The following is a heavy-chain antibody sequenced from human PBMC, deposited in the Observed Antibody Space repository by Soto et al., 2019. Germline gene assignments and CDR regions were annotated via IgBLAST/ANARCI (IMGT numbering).Heavy chain of an antibody. CDR1: GYTFTSYG. CDR3: ARDPPKLRYVDATSSFDI. CDR2: ISAYNGNT. J-gene: IGHJ3*02. D-gene: IGHD3-9*01. Sequence: ASVKVSCKASGYTFTSYGISWVRQAPGQGLEWMGWISAYNGNTNYAQKLQGRVTMTTDTSTSTAYMELRSLRSDDTAVYYCARDPPKLRYVDATSSFDIWGQGTMVTISS. V-gene: IGHV1-18*01.